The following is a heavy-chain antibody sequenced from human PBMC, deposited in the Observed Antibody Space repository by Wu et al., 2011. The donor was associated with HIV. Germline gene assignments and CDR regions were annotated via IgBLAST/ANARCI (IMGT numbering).Heavy chain of an antibody. CDR3: AIGIAAPKYFYSYTWTS. D-gene: IGHD6-13*01. CDR1: GYTFTDYY. CDR2: VDPEDGES. V-gene: IGHV1-69-2*01. J-gene: IGHJ6*03. Sequence: EVQLVQSGAEVKKPGATVKISCKVSGYTFTDYYMHWVQQAPGKGPEWVGLVDPEDGESMYAEKFQGRVTITADTSTDTAYMELSSLRSEDTAVYYCAIGIAAPKYFYSYTWTSGARGTTVTVSS.